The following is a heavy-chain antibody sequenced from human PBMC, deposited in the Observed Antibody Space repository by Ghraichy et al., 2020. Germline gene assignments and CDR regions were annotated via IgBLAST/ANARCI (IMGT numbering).Heavy chain of an antibody. V-gene: IGHV3-23*01. Sequence: GESLNISCAASGFTFSSYAMSWVRQAPGKGLEWVSAISGSGGSTYYADSVKGRFTISRDNSKNTLYLQMNSLRAEDTAVYYCAKFRVVKDAFDIWGQGTMVTVSS. CDR3: AKFRVVKDAFDI. J-gene: IGHJ3*02. CDR1: GFTFSSYA. D-gene: IGHD2-21*01. CDR2: ISGSGGST.